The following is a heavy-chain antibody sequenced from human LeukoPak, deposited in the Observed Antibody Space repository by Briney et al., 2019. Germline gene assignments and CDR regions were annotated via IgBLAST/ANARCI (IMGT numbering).Heavy chain of an antibody. V-gene: IGHV3-72*01. J-gene: IGHJ6*02. Sequence: GGSLRLSCVASGFTFSDHYIDWVRQVPGKGLEWIGRSRNRVNRYSSQYAAPVKNRFIISRDSSGNSVYLQMNSLRTEDTAVYYCTRGARSTAIAGDITYYYPMDVWGQGTTVTVSS. CDR1: GFTFSDHY. D-gene: IGHD2-21*02. CDR2: SRNRVNRYSS. CDR3: TRGARSTAIAGDITYYYPMDV.